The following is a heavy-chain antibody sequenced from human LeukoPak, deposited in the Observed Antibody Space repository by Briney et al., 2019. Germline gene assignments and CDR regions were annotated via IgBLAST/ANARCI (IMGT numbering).Heavy chain of an antibody. CDR2: INWNSGGI. V-gene: IGHV3-9*01. CDR1: GFTFDDYA. J-gene: IGHJ4*02. D-gene: IGHD1-26*01. CDR3: AKVRAALSGNSYYCDY. Sequence: GGPLRLSCTASGFTFDDYAMHWVRQAPGKGLEWVSGINWNSGGIAYADSVKGRFTISRDNAKNSLYLQMNSLRPEDTALYYCAKVRAALSGNSYYCDYWGEGTLVTVSS.